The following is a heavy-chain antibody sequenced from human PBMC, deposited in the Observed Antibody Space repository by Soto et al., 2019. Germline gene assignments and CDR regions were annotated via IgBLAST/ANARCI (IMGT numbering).Heavy chain of an antibody. J-gene: IGHJ4*02. CDR1: GFTFSSYA. CDR3: AKDYDSSGYPFDY. V-gene: IGHV3-23*01. Sequence: QAGGSLRLSCAASGFTFSSYAMSWVRQAPGKGLEWVSAISVSGGSTYYADSVKGRFTISRDNSKNTLYPQMNSLRAEDTAVYYCAKDYDSSGYPFDYWGQGTLVTVSS. D-gene: IGHD3-22*01. CDR2: ISVSGGST.